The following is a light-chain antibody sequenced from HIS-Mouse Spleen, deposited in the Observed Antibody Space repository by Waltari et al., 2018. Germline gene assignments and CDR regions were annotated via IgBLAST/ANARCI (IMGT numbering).Light chain of an antibody. J-gene: IGLJ2*01. Sequence: QSALTQPASVSGSPGQSITISCTGTSIAVGSYNLVSRYQQHPGKAPKLMIYEGSKRPSGVSNRFSGSKSGNTASLTISGLQAEDEADYYCCSYAGSSPYVVFGGGTKLTVL. CDR3: CSYAGSSPYVV. CDR1: SIAVGSYNL. CDR2: EGS. V-gene: IGLV2-23*01.